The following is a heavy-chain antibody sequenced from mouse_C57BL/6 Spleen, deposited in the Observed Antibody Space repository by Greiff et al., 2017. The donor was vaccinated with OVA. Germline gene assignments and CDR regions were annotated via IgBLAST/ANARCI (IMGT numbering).Heavy chain of an antibody. J-gene: IGHJ2*01. D-gene: IGHD1-1*01. Sequence: EVNVVESGGDLVKPGGSLKLSCAASGFTFSSYGMSWVRQTPDKRLEWVATISSGGSYTYYPDSVKGRFTISRDNAKNTLYLQMSSLKSEDTAMYYCARRGGSPYYFDYWGQGTTLTVSS. CDR1: GFTFSSYG. CDR2: ISSGGSYT. CDR3: ARRGGSPYYFDY. V-gene: IGHV5-6*01.